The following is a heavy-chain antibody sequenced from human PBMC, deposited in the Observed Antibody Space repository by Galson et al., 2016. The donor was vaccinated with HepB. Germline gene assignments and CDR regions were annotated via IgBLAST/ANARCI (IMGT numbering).Heavy chain of an antibody. J-gene: IGHJ4*02. V-gene: IGHV3-9*01. D-gene: IGHD3-22*01. CDR1: GFTYDDYA. Sequence: SLRLSCAASGFTYDDYAMHWVRQVPGKGLEWVSGISWNSNSIYYADSVKGRFTISRDNTKNSVYIQMASLRSDDTAFYYCSKAHGGYLRGTFHVWGQGTLVTVSS. CDR2: ISWNSNSI. CDR3: SKAHGGYLRGTFHV.